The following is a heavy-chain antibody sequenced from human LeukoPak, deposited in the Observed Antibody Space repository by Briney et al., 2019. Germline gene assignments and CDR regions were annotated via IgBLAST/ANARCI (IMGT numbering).Heavy chain of an antibody. CDR2: INAGNGNT. V-gene: IGHV1-3*01. CDR3: ARDLEGEYYFDY. D-gene: IGHD3-16*01. Sequence: ASVKVSCKASGYTFTSYAMHWVRQAPGQRLEWMGWINAGNGNTKYSQKFQGRVTITRDTSASTAYMELSSLRSEDTAVYYCARDLEGEYYFDYWGQGTLVTVSS. J-gene: IGHJ4*02. CDR1: GYTFTSYA.